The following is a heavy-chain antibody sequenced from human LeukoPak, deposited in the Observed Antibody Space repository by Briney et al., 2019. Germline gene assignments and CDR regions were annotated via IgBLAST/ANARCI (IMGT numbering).Heavy chain of an antibody. J-gene: IGHJ5*02. V-gene: IGHV1-46*01. Sequence: ASVKVSCKASGYTFTSYYMHWVRQAPGQGLEWMGIINPSGGSTSYAQKFQGRVTMTRDTSTSTVYMELSSLRSEDTAVYYCAREHGSMTTVTTCWFDPWGQGTLVTVSS. CDR1: GYTFTSYY. D-gene: IGHD4-17*01. CDR3: AREHGSMTTVTTCWFDP. CDR2: INPSGGST.